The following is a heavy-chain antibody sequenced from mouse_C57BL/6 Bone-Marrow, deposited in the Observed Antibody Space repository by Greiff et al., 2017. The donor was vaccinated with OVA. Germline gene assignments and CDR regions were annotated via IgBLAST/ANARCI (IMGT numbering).Heavy chain of an antibody. CDR3: ARQSTMVTRAWFAY. J-gene: IGHJ3*01. D-gene: IGHD2-2*01. Sequence: VQLQQSGAELVRPGTSVKVSCKASGYAFTNYLIEWVKQRPGQGLEWIGVINPGSGGTNYNEKFKGKATLTADKSSSTAYMQLSSLTSEDSAVYFCARQSTMVTRAWFAYWGQGTLVTVSA. CDR2: INPGSGGT. V-gene: IGHV1-54*01. CDR1: GYAFTNYL.